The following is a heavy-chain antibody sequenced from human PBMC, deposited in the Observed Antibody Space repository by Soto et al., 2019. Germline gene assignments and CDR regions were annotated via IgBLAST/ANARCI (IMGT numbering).Heavy chain of an antibody. V-gene: IGHV1-2*02. CDR1: GYSXTDYY. J-gene: IGHJ4*02. CDR3: WVVIVRGFDY. CDR2: SNPNSGGT. D-gene: IGHD3-22*01. Sequence: SXKVSFKASGYSXTDYYLHLVRQAPGQGLEWMGWSNPNSGGTNYAQKFQGRVTMTSDTSISTAYMELRRLRSDDTAVYYCWVVIVRGFDYWGQGTLVTVSS.